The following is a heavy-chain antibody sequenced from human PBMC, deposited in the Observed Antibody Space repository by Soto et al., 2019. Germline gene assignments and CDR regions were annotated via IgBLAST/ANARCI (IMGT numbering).Heavy chain of an antibody. CDR1: EDTFTRYV. J-gene: IGHJ6*02. V-gene: IGHV1-3*01. CDR3: ATSTIDTSTWKQYFYGMDV. D-gene: IGHD6-13*01. CDR2: INAGNGNT. Sequence: ASVKVSCKASEDTFTRYVIHWVRQAPGQRLEWMGWINAGNGNTKYSQNFQGRVTITRDASASTAYMELSSLRSQDTAVYYCATSTIDTSTWKQYFYGMDVWGQGPTVTVSS.